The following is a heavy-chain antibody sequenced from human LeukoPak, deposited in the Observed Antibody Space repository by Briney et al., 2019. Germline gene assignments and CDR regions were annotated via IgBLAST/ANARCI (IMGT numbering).Heavy chain of an antibody. Sequence: QASETLSLTCTVSGASISSTSDYWGWIRQPPGKGLEWIGTIYYSGRAYHNPSLRSRLTISVDTSKNQFSLKLNSVTAADTAIYYCVRQKQHCDGGSCFPPDCWGQGTLVTVSS. CDR1: GASISSTSDY. J-gene: IGHJ4*02. CDR3: VRQKQHCDGGSCFPPDC. CDR2: IYYSGRA. V-gene: IGHV4-39*01. D-gene: IGHD2-15*01.